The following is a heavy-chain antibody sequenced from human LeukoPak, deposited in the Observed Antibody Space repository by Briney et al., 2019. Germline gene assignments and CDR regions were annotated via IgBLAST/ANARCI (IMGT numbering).Heavy chain of an antibody. Sequence: GGSLRLSCAASGFTFSNAWMSWVRQAPGKGLEWVGRIKSKTDGGTTDYAAPVKGRFTISRDDSKNTLYLQMNSLKTEDTAVYYCTTSNCKYVFYWFYPWGQGTLVTVSS. CDR2: IKSKTDGGTT. D-gene: IGHD3-3*01. CDR3: TTSNCKYVFYWFYP. CDR1: GFTFSNAW. J-gene: IGHJ5*02. V-gene: IGHV3-15*01.